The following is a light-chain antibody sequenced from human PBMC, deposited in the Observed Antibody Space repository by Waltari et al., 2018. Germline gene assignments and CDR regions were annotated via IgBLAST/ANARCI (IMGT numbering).Light chain of an antibody. CDR3: SSYAGGSWV. CDR2: EVT. V-gene: IGLV2-8*01. CDR1: SSYVTGFTY. J-gene: IGLJ3*02. Sequence: QSSLTQPPSASGSPGQSVPTPCTGTSSYVTGFTYVSWYQQNPDKVPKLKIYEVTKVPSGVPDRFFGSKSGNTASLTVSGLQTEDEADYYCSSYAGGSWVFGGGTKLTVL.